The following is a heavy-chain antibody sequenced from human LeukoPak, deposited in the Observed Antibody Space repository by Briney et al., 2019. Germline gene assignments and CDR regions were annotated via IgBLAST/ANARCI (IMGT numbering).Heavy chain of an antibody. CDR2: IYTSGST. CDR3: ARRFGYSYGQYYYYYYYMDV. Sequence: PSETLSLTCTVSGGSISSGSYYWSWIRQPAGKGLEWIGRIYTSGSTNYNPSLKSRVTISVDTSKNQFSLKLSSVTAADTAVYYCARRFGYSYGQYYYYYYYMDVWGKGTTVTISS. CDR1: GGSISSGSYY. D-gene: IGHD5-18*01. V-gene: IGHV4-61*02. J-gene: IGHJ6*03.